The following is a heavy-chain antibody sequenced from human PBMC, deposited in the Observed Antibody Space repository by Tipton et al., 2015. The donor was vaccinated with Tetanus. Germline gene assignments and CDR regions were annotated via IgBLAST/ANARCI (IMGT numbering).Heavy chain of an antibody. D-gene: IGHD6-19*01. V-gene: IGHV1-8*01. J-gene: IGHJ6*02. CDR2: MNPNSGNT. Sequence: QSGPEVKKPGASVKVSCKASGYTFTSYDINWVRQATGQGLEWMGWMNPNSGNTGYAQKFQGRVTMTRNTSISTAYMELSSLRSEDTAVYYCAGHYSSGWYASYYYYYGMDVWGQGTLVTVSS. CDR3: AGHYSSGWYASYYYYYGMDV. CDR1: GYTFTSYD.